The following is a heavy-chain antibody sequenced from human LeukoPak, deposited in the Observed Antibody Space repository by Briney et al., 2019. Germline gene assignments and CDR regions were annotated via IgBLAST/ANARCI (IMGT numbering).Heavy chain of an antibody. Sequence: SGGSLRLSCAASGFTFSDYYMSWVRQAPGKGLEWFSYISSGGTTIYYADSVKGRFTISRDNAKNSLYLQMNSLRAEDTAVYYCAKDPFLDIVATIAYYFDYWGQGTLVTVSS. D-gene: IGHD5-12*01. V-gene: IGHV3-11*01. CDR1: GFTFSDYY. J-gene: IGHJ4*02. CDR3: AKDPFLDIVATIAYYFDY. CDR2: ISSGGTTI.